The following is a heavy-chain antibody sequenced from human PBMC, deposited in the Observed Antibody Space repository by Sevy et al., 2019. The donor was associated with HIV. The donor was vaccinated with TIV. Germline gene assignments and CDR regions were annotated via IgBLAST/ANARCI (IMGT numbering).Heavy chain of an antibody. V-gene: IGHV1-69*06. Sequence: ASVKVSCKASGYTFTGYYMHWVRQAPGQGLEWMGGIIPIFGTANYAQKFQGRVTITADKSTSTAYMELSSLRSEDTAVYYCAREGSGHEFDYWGQGTLVTVSS. CDR3: AREGSGHEFDY. CDR2: IIPIFGTA. D-gene: IGHD5-12*01. J-gene: IGHJ4*02. CDR1: GYTFTGYY.